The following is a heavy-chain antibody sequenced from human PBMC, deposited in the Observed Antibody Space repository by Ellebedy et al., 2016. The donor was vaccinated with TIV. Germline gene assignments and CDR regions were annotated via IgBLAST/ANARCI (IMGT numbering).Heavy chain of an antibody. CDR2: ISSSSSYI. V-gene: IGHV3-21*04. Sequence: GESLKISXAASGFSFSSYAMTWVRQAPGKGLEWVSSISSSSSYIYYADSVKGRFTISRDNAKNSLYLQMNSLRAEDTAVYYCAVPTEGYSYALDSWGQGTLITVSS. CDR3: AVPTEGYSYALDS. CDR1: GFSFSSYA. D-gene: IGHD5-18*01. J-gene: IGHJ4*02.